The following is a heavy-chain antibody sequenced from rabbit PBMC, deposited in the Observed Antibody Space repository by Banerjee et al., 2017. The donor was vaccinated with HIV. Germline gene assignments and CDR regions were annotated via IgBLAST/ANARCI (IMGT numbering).Heavy chain of an antibody. CDR3: ARELPHSGGAADYGYIDL. V-gene: IGHV1S45*01. CDR2: IYIGSSGST. Sequence: QEQLEESGGDLVKPEGSLTLTCTASGFSFSKNYVMCWVRQAPGKGLEWIACIYIGSSGSTYYASWANDRFTISKTSSTTVTLQMTSLTAADTATYFCARELPHSGGAADYGYIDLRGQGTLVTVS. D-gene: IGHD6-1*01. CDR1: GFSFSKNYV. J-gene: IGHJ4*01.